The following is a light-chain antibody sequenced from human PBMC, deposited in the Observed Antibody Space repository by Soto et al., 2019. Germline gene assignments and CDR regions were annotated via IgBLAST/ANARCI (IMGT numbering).Light chain of an antibody. CDR2: WAS. J-gene: IGKJ1*01. CDR3: QQYYSTPRT. CDR1: QTVLDSFNNKDC. Sequence: DIVMTQSPDSLAVSLGERATINCKSSQTVLDSFNNKDCLTWYQQKPGQPPKLLIYWASTREFGVPDRFSGSGSGTDFTLTISSLQAEDVAVYYCQQYYSTPRTFGHGTKVEIK. V-gene: IGKV4-1*01.